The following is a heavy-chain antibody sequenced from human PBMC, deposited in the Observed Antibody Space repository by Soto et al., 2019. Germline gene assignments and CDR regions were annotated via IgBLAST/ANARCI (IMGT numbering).Heavy chain of an antibody. Sequence: SETLSLTCAVSGGSISSGGYSWSWIRQPPGKGLEWIGYIYHSGSTYYNPSLKSRVTISVDTSKNQFSLKLSSVTAADTAVYYCARLKRWPQSTEFDSLGQGTLVTVSS. J-gene: IGHJ4*02. CDR2: IYHSGST. V-gene: IGHV4-30-2*03. CDR3: ARLKRWPQSTEFDS. CDR1: GGSISSGGYS. D-gene: IGHD4-4*01.